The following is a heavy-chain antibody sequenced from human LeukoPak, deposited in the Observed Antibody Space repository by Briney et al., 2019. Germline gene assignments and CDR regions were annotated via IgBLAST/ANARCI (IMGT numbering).Heavy chain of an antibody. Sequence: GGSLRLSCAASGFMFSSNWMSWVRQAPGKGLEWVSYINQNSATIYYADSVKGRFTISRDNAKSSLYLQMNSLRDEDTAVYYCARDTDWAFDYWGQGTLVTVSS. CDR1: GFMFSSNW. D-gene: IGHD3-9*01. J-gene: IGHJ4*02. CDR3: ARDTDWAFDY. CDR2: INQNSATI. V-gene: IGHV3-48*02.